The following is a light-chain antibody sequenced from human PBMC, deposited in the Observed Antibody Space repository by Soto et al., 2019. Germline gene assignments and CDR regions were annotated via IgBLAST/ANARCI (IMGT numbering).Light chain of an antibody. CDR3: QKRRNGPTP. Sequence: EIVLTQSPATLSLSPGERATLSCRASQSVSSYLAWYQQRPGQAPRLLIYEASNRATGIPARFSGSGSGTDFTLTISSLEPKDFALYYCQKRRNGPTPLGQGTKGDIK. CDR2: EAS. V-gene: IGKV3-11*01. J-gene: IGKJ1*01. CDR1: QSVSSY.